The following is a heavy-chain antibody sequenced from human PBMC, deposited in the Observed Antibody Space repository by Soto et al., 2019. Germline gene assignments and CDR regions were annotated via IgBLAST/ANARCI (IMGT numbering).Heavy chain of an antibody. CDR1: GGSISRGGYY. Sequence: QVQLQESGPGLVKPSQTLSLSCTVSGGSISRGGYYWSWIRQHPGKGLEWIGFIYYSGSTNYNPSLQRRVATSVDTSKHQFSLKPSSVSAADTAVYYCTTFVNDLNGLGRYYKNSYRGPGALVTVSS. V-gene: IGHV4-31*03. D-gene: IGHD3-10*01. CDR2: IYYSGST. J-gene: IGHJ4*02. CDR3: TTFVNDLNGLGRYYKNSY.